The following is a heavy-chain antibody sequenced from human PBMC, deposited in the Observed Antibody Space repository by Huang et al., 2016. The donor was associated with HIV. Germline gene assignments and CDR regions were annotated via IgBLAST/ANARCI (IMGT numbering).Heavy chain of an antibody. CDR1: GHSMNSDY. CDR3: VSGSYYLTI. J-gene: IGHJ6*04. D-gene: IGHD1-26*01. Sequence: QVQLQESGPGLVQPSETLSLFCNVSGHSMNSDYWGWIRPAPGKGLEWVGNAYYTGATEYSPSLKSRFSISLDSSNSKFSLKVSSVTTADTALDYCVSGSYYLTIWGKGTTVTVSS. V-gene: IGHV4-59*03. CDR2: AYYTGAT.